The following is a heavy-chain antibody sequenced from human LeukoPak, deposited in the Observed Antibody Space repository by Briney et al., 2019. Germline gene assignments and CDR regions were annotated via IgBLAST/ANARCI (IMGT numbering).Heavy chain of an antibody. V-gene: IGHV4-4*02. Sequence: SGTLSLTCAVSGDSVSSSEWWSWVRQPPGKGLEWIGYIYYSGSTHYNPSLKSRVTMSIETSKNQFSLRLSSVTAADTAVYYCARDRVLLSGVWPGLDYWGQGTLVTVSS. D-gene: IGHD2/OR15-2a*01. CDR3: ARDRVLLSGVWPGLDY. CDR1: GDSVSSSEW. J-gene: IGHJ4*02. CDR2: IYYSGST.